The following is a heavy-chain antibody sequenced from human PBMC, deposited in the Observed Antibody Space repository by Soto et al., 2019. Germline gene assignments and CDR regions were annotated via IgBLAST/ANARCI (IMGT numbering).Heavy chain of an antibody. CDR3: AREEGYYYDSSGYSTSY. CDR2: IYYSGST. D-gene: IGHD3-22*01. J-gene: IGHJ4*02. V-gene: IGHV4-31*03. Sequence: TLAPPCTFSGCSIISGGYYWSWIRQHPGKGLEWIGYIYYSGSTYYNPSLKSRVTISVDTSKNQFSLKLSSVTAADTAVYYCAREEGYYYDSSGYSTSYWGQGTLVTVSS. CDR1: GCSIISGGYY.